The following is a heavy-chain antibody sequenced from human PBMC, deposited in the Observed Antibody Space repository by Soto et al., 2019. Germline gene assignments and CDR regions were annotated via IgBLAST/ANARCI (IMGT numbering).Heavy chain of an antibody. CDR2: ISYDGSNK. Sequence: QVQLVESGGGVVQPGRSLRLSCAASGFTFSSYAMHWVRQAPGKGLEWVAVISYDGSNKYDADSVKGRFTISRDNSKNTLYLQMNSLRAEDTAVYYCAREYDLWSGLHHNYFDYWGQGTLVTVSS. J-gene: IGHJ4*02. V-gene: IGHV3-30-3*01. D-gene: IGHD3-3*01. CDR1: GFTFSSYA. CDR3: AREYDLWSGLHHNYFDY.